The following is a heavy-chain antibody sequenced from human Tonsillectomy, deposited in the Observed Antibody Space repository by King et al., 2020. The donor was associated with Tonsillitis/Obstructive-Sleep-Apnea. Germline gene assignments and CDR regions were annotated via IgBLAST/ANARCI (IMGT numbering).Heavy chain of an antibody. CDR1: GYTFTSYV. CDR3: ARDSGIGYYYYYMDV. CDR2: INAGNGNT. D-gene: IGHD1-1*01. Sequence: QLVQSGAEVKKPGASVKVSCKASGYTFTSYVMHWVRQAPGQRLEWMGCINAGNGNTKYSQKFQARVTITRDTSASTAYMELSSLRSEDTAVYYCARDSGIGYYYYYMDVWGKGTTVTVSS. V-gene: IGHV1-3*01. J-gene: IGHJ6*03.